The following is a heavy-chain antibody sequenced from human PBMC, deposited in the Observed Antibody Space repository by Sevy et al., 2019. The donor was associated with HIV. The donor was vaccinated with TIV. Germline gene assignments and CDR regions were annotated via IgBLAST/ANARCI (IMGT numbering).Heavy chain of an antibody. J-gene: IGHJ4*02. V-gene: IGHV3-15*01. CDR2: IKSKTDGGTT. CDR1: GFTFSNAW. CDR3: TTDRGDGYNYFFDY. D-gene: IGHD5-12*01. Sequence: GGSLRLSCAASGFTFSNAWMSWVRQAPGKGLEWVGRIKSKTDGGTTDYAAPVKGRFTISRDDSKNTLYLQMNSLKTEDTAVYYCTTDRGDGYNYFFDYWGQGTLVTVSS.